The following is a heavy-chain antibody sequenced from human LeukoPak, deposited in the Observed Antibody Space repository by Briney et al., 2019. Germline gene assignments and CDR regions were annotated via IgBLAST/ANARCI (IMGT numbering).Heavy chain of an antibody. CDR2: VHLSGRT. V-gene: IGHV4-4*02. CDR1: GGSISSTNW. CDR3: AREGGPYRPLDY. J-gene: IGHJ4*02. Sequence: SGTLSLTCGVSGGSISSTNWWTRVRQPRGEGLEWIGEVHLSGRTNYNPSLESRVTMSVDMSENHISLKLTSVTAADTAVYYCAREGGPYRPLDYSGQGTLVTVSS.